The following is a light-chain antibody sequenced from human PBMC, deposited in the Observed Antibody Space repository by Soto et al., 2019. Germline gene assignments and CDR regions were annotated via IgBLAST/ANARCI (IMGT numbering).Light chain of an antibody. J-gene: IGKJ5*01. CDR1: QSVSSRY. CDR2: ATS. Sequence: EIVLTQSPGTLSLSPGERATLSCSAIQSVSSRYLAWYQQKPGQAPRLLIYATSSSATGIPDRFSGSGSGTDFTLTISSIEPEDAAVYYCQQRSNWPPITFGQGTRLEIK. V-gene: IGKV3D-20*02. CDR3: QQRSNWPPIT.